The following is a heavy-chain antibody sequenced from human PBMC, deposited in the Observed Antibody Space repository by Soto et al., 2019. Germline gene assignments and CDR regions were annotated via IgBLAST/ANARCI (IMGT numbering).Heavy chain of an antibody. V-gene: IGHV2-26*01. CDR2: IFSNDEK. J-gene: IGHJ4*02. CDR1: GFSLSNARLG. D-gene: IGHD2-21*01. Sequence: QVTLKESGPVLVKPTEPLTLTCTVSGFSLSNARLGVSWIRQPPGKALEWLEHIFSNDEKSYSTSLKSRHTISKDTSKSQVVLTMTNMDPVDTATYYCARISEHHDVSDYWCQGTMVTVSS. CDR3: ARISEHHDVSDY.